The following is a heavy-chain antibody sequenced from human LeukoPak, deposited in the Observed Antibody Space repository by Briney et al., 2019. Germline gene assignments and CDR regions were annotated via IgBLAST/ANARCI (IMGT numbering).Heavy chain of an antibody. J-gene: IGHJ5*01. CDR1: GYTFTSYY. V-gene: IGHV1-46*01. CDR2: INPSGGST. D-gene: IGHD3-22*01. CDR3: ARDGFTRLYYYDSSGYVWFDC. Sequence: GASVKVSCKASGYTFTSYYMHWVRQAPGQGLEWMGIINPSGGSTSYAQKFQGRVTMTRDMSTSTVYMELSSLRSEDTAVYYCARDGFTRLYYYDSSGYVWFDCWGQGTLVTVSA.